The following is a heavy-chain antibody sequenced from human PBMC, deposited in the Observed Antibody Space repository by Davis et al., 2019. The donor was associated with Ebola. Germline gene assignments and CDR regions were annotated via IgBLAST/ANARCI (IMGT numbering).Heavy chain of an antibody. Sequence: PGGSLRLSCTVSGGSISSHYWSWTRQPPGKGLEWIGYIYNTGTMYYNPSLRSRVTISMNTSKNQFSLNMTSVTAADTAMYYCTRGASTVGPSTNWFDPWGQGTLVTVSS. D-gene: IGHD1-26*01. CDR3: TRGASTVGPSTNWFDP. CDR1: GGSISSHY. CDR2: IYNTGTM. V-gene: IGHV4-59*11. J-gene: IGHJ5*02.